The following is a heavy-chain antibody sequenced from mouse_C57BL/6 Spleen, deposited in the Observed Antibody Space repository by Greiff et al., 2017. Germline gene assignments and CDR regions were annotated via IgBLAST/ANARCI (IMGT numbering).Heavy chain of an antibody. J-gene: IGHJ2*01. CDR1: GFNIKDYY. D-gene: IGHD1-1*01. CDR2: IDPEDGDT. Sequence: EVQLQQSGAELVRPGASVKLSCTASGFNIKDYYMHWVKQRPEQGLEWIGRIDPEDGDTEYAPKFQSKDTMTADTTSNTAYLQLSSLTSEDTAVYYCTSRVVGTRGYWGKGTTLTVSS. V-gene: IGHV14-1*01. CDR3: TSRVVGTRGY.